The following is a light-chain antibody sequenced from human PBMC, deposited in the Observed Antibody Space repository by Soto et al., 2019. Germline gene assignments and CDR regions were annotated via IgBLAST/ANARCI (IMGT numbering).Light chain of an antibody. CDR2: EVS. CDR3: CSYAGSSTPAV. V-gene: IGLV2-23*02. CDR1: SSDVGGYNL. J-gene: IGLJ7*01. Sequence: QSVLTQPASVSGSPGQSITISCTGTSSDVGGYNLVSWYQQHPGKAPKLMIYEVSKRPSGVSNRFSGSKSGNTASLTISGLQAEDEADYYCCSYAGSSTPAVFGGGTQLTVL.